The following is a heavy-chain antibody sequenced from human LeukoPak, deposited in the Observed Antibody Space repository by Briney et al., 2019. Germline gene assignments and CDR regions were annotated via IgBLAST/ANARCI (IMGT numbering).Heavy chain of an antibody. D-gene: IGHD3-10*01. CDR3: ARDSGIWRQVCAFEI. J-gene: IGHJ3*02. Sequence: ASVPVPCKASGYTFTSYGVSWVRQPPAHGLEWMGWISAYHGNTNYAQYGQGRVTMTRDTSTGTAYMELRSLSSDDTAVYDCARDSGIWRQVCAFEIWGQGTMVTVSS. V-gene: IGHV1-18*01. CDR1: GYTFTSYG. CDR2: ISAYHGNT.